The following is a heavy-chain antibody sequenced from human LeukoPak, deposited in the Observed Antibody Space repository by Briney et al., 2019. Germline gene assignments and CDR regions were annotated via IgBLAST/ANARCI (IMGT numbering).Heavy chain of an antibody. CDR2: ISGSGGST. Sequence: GGSLRLSCAPSVFTFSRYAMSGARQAPAKGREWVPAISGSGGSTSYADAVKGRFTISRDNSKNTLSLQMISLRAEDTAVYYCANAGGDSRPHDYWGQGTLVTVSS. D-gene: IGHD2-21*02. J-gene: IGHJ4*02. V-gene: IGHV3-23*01. CDR3: ANAGGDSRPHDY. CDR1: VFTFSRYA.